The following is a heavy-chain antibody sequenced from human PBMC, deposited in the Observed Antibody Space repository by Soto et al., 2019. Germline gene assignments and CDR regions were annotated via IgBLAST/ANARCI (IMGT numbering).Heavy chain of an antibody. CDR1: GGTFSSYA. CDR3: ARAPRQGYHDSSRPX. CDR2: IIHIFGTA. J-gene: IGHJ3*01. V-gene: IGHV1-69*13. Sequence: SVKVYCQTSGGTFSSYAISWVRQAPGQGLEWMGGIIHIFGTANYAQKFQGRVKITADESTSKDYMELSSLRSEDKAVYYCARAPRQGYHDSSRPXWGQGTTVT. D-gene: IGHD3-22*01.